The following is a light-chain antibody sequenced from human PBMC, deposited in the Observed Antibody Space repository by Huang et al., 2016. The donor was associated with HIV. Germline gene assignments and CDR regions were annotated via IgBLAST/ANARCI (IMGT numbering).Light chain of an antibody. CDR3: QQYHSLPWT. CDR2: ATS. V-gene: IGKV1-NL1*01. J-gene: IGKJ1*01. CDR1: QGIGNS. Sequence: DIQMTQSPSPLSAPVGDRVTLTCRASQGIGNSLAWYQQKPEKAPRLLLYATSTLESGVPSRFSGSGSETDYTLTINTLQPEDIASYYCQQYHSLPWTFGQGTKVEIK.